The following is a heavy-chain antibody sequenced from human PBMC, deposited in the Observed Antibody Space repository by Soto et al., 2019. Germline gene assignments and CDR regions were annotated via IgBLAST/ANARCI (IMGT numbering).Heavy chain of an antibody. Sequence: PSQTLSLTCAISGDSVSSNSAAWNWIRQSPSRGLEWLGRTYYRSKWYNDYAVSVKSRITINPDTSRNQFSLQLNSVTPEDTAVYYCSRDGLRVAAHNWFDPWGQGTLVTVSS. CDR3: SRDGLRVAAHNWFDP. D-gene: IGHD2-15*01. CDR2: TYYRSKWYN. J-gene: IGHJ5*02. V-gene: IGHV6-1*01. CDR1: GDSVSSNSAA.